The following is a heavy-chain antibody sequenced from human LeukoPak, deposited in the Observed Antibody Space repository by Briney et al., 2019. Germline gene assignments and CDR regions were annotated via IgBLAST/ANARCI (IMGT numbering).Heavy chain of an antibody. Sequence: PGGSLRLSCAASGFTFSNYWMHWVRQARGKGLVWVSRINSDGSSTNYADSVKGRFTISRDNAKNTLYLQMNSLRAEDTAVYYCASLLGCSTTNCNPDRDYWGQGTLVTVS. CDR3: ASLLGCSTTNCNPDRDY. J-gene: IGHJ4*02. CDR2: INSDGSST. V-gene: IGHV3-74*01. D-gene: IGHD2-2*01. CDR1: GFTFSNYW.